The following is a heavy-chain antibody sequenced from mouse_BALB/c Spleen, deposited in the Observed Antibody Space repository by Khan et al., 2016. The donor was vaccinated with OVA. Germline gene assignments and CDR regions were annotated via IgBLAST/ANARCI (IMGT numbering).Heavy chain of an antibody. CDR1: GFTFNNYG. Sequence: EVELVESGGGLVQPGGSRKLSCAASGFTFNNYGMHWVRQAPEKGLEWVAYISGDSNTNYYVDSVKGRFTISRDNPKNTLFLQMTSLMSKDTAMYYCAASYFYGYYFDYWGPGTTLTVS. CDR3: AASYFYGYYFDY. D-gene: IGHD1-1*01. J-gene: IGHJ2*01. V-gene: IGHV5-17*02. CDR2: ISGDSNTN.